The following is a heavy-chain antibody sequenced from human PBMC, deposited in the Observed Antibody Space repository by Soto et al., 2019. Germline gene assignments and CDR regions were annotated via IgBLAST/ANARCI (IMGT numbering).Heavy chain of an antibody. Sequence: SETLSLTCTVSGGSTSSGGYYWSWIRQHPGKGLEWIGYIYYSGSTYYNPSLKSRVTISVDTSKNQFSLKLSSVTAADTAVYYCARSFSSTRKNWFDPWGQGTLVTVSS. D-gene: IGHD2-2*01. CDR2: IYYSGST. CDR3: ARSFSSTRKNWFDP. V-gene: IGHV4-31*03. J-gene: IGHJ5*02. CDR1: GGSTSSGGYY.